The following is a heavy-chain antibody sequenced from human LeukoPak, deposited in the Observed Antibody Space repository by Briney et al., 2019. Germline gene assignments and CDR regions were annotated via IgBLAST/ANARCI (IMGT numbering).Heavy chain of an antibody. J-gene: IGHJ6*02. CDR1: GFTFSRHW. CDR3: ARSYYGSGTSYGMDV. CDR2: IKQDGSEK. D-gene: IGHD3-10*01. V-gene: IGHV3-7*01. Sequence: GGSLRLSCAVSGFTFSRHWMSWVRQAPGKGLEWLANIKQDGSEKYCVDSVEGRFTISRDNAKNSLYLQMNSLRAEDTAVYYCARSYYGSGTSYGMDVWGQGTTVTVSS.